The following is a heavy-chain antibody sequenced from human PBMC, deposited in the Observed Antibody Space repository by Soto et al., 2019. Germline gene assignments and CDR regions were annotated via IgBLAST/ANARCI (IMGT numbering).Heavy chain of an antibody. Sequence: ASVKVSCKASGYTFTSYGISWVRQAPGEGLEWMGWISAYNGNTNYAQKLQGRVTMTTDTSTSTAYMELRSLRSDDTAVYYCARDLLGSYYVFWSVYYFDSGGQGTLATVPS. CDR2: ISAYNGNT. CDR1: GYTFTSYG. CDR3: ARDLLGSYYVFWSVYYFDS. J-gene: IGHJ4*02. D-gene: IGHD3-3*01. V-gene: IGHV1-18*01.